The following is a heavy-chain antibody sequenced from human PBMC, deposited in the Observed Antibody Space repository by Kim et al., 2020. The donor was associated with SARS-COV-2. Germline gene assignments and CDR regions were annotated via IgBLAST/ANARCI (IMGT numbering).Heavy chain of an antibody. V-gene: IGHV3-23*01. CDR2: ISASGGVT. D-gene: IGHD2-2*01. J-gene: IGHJ4*01. CDR3: AQVQGLGYCSSSSCSDY. CDR1: GFTFSSYD. Sequence: GGSLRLSCAASGFTFSSYDMSWVRQAPGKGLEWVSTISASGGVTNYADSVKGRFTISRDNSMNTLYLQMISLRAEDTAIYYCAQVQGLGYCSSSSCSDY.